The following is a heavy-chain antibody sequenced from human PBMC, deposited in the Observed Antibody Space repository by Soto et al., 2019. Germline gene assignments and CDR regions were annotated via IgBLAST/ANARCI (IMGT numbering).Heavy chain of an antibody. Sequence: GGSLRLSCAASGFSFNNYAMSWVRQAPGKELEWASAISASGATTYYADSVKGRFTISRDDFKNTLYLQMNSLRAEDTAVYYCARDPTGDYVGAFEIWGQGTMVTVSS. V-gene: IGHV3-23*01. D-gene: IGHD4-17*01. J-gene: IGHJ3*02. CDR1: GFSFNNYA. CDR2: ISASGATT. CDR3: ARDPTGDYVGAFEI.